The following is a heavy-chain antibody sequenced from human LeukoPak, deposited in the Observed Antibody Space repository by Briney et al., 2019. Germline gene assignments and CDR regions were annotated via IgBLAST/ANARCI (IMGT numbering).Heavy chain of an antibody. D-gene: IGHD4-11*01. J-gene: IGHJ4*02. CDR1: GFTFGTYA. CDR2: ISGSAGLT. CDR3: VKDGTWIFNYNFDY. Sequence: GGSLRPSCAASGFTFGTYAMNWVRQAPGRGLEWVSGISGSAGLTYYADSVKGRFTISRDNSKNMVFLQMNSLRAEDTAVYYCVKDGTWIFNYNFDYWGQGTLVTVSA. V-gene: IGHV3-23*01.